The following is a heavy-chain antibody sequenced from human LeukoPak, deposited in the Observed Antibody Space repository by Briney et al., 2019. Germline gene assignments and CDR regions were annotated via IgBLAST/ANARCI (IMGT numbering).Heavy chain of an antibody. CDR2: ISYDGSNK. D-gene: IGHD4-17*01. Sequence: GKSLRLSCAASGFTFSDYAMHRVRQAPGKGLEWVAVISYDGSNKYYADSVKGRFTISRDNSKNTLYLQMNSLRAEDTAVYYCARATVTTLMDPPDYWGQGTLVTVSS. CDR1: GFTFSDYA. V-gene: IGHV3-30-3*01. CDR3: ARATVTTLMDPPDY. J-gene: IGHJ4*02.